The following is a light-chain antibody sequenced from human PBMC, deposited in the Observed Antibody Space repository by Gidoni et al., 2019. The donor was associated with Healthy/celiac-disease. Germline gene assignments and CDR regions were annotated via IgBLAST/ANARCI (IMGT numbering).Light chain of an antibody. Sequence: SALTHPASVSGSPGPSITISCTGTSTDVGSYNLVSWYQQHPGKAPKLMIDEGSKRPSGVSNRFSGSKSGNTASLTTSGFQAEDEADYYGCSYAGSSTWVFGGGTKLTVL. J-gene: IGLJ3*02. CDR3: CSYAGSSTWV. CDR1: STDVGSYNL. CDR2: EGS. V-gene: IGLV2-23*01.